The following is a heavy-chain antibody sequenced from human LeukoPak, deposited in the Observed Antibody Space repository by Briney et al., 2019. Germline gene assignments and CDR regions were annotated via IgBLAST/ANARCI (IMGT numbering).Heavy chain of an antibody. D-gene: IGHD1-1*01. Sequence: SETLSLTCTVSGASINSGGFYRNWIRQHPGEGLEWIGYIYYSGSTYYSPSVKSRVTISIDTSNNQFSLELKSVSAADTALYFCARGERQPFLFHFWGPGTLVSVSP. CDR3: ARGERQPFLFHF. V-gene: IGHV4-31*03. CDR1: GASINSGGFY. J-gene: IGHJ4*02. CDR2: IYYSGST.